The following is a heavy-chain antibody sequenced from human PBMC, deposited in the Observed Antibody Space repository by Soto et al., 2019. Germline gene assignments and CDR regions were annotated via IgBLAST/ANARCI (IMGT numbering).Heavy chain of an antibody. CDR2: SWYDGTNK. CDR3: ARGYPLWSPYFSYYMDV. J-gene: IGHJ6*02. D-gene: IGHD5-18*01. Sequence: PGGSLRLSCAASGFTLNTYGMYWVRQAPGKGLEWVAVSWYDGTNKDYADSVKGRFTISRDNSRNTLYLQMNSLRAEDTAVHYCARGYPLWSPYFSYYMDVWGQGTTVTVS. CDR1: GFTLNTYG. V-gene: IGHV3-33*07.